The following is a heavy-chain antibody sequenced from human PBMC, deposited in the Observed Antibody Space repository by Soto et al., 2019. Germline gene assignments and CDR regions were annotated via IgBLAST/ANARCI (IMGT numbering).Heavy chain of an antibody. J-gene: IGHJ4*02. D-gene: IGHD2-2*01. Sequence: QVQLVESGGGVVQPGRSLRLSCAASGFTFSSYGMHWVRQAPGKGLEWVAVIWYDGSNKYYADSVKGRFTISRDNSKNTLYLQMNSLRAEDTAVYYCARDQGKYCSSTSCYPFDYWRQGPLVTVSS. CDR3: ARDQGKYCSSTSCYPFDY. V-gene: IGHV3-33*01. CDR2: IWYDGSNK. CDR1: GFTFSSYG.